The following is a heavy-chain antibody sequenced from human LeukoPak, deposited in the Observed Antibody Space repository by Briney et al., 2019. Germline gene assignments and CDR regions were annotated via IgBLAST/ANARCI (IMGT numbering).Heavy chain of an antibody. D-gene: IGHD4-17*01. J-gene: IGHJ5*02. CDR3: ARGDSTSSGDYSP. V-gene: IGHV1-8*03. CDR2: MNPNSGNT. Sequence: ASVKVSCKASGYTFTSYGINWVRQATGQGLEWTGWMNPNSGNTGYAQKFQGRVTITRNTSISTAYMELSSLRSEDTAVYYCARGDSTSSGDYSPWGQGTLVTVSS. CDR1: GYTFTSYG.